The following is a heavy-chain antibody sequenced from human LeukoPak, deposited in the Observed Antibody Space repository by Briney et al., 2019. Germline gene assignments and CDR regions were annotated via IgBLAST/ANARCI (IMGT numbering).Heavy chain of an antibody. Sequence: PSETLSLTCTVSGGSVSSNIYYWSWIRQPPGKGLEWIGYIYYSGSTNYNPSLKSRVTISVDTSKNQFSLKLTSVTAADTAVYYCARVHITMARGVSGWFDPWGQGTLVTVSS. D-gene: IGHD3-10*01. CDR3: ARVHITMARGVSGWFDP. J-gene: IGHJ5*02. V-gene: IGHV4-61*01. CDR1: GGSVSSNIYY. CDR2: IYYSGST.